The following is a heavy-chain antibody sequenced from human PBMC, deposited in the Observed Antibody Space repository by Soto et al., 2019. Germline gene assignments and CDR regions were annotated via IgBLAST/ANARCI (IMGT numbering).Heavy chain of an antibody. D-gene: IGHD1-1*01. V-gene: IGHV3-11*03. Sequence: PGGSLRLSCAASGFTFNDYHMHWIRQAPGKGLEWVSYISSSSSYAKYADSVRGRFTISRDNARNSLYLQMNSLRVEDTAVYYCARPGGTADGWGQGTLVTVSS. CDR1: GFTFNDYH. CDR3: ARPGGTADG. J-gene: IGHJ4*02. CDR2: ISSSSSYA.